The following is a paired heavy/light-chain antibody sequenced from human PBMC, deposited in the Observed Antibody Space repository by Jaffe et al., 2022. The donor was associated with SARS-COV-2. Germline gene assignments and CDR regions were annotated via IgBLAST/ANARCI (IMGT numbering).Heavy chain of an antibody. V-gene: IGHV4-38-2*02. CDR1: GYSIRSGYC. CDR2: ICHSGTT. CDR3: ATDTSVWASYRHDY. J-gene: IGHJ4*02. Sequence: QVQLQESGPGLVKASETLSLTCTVSGYSIRSGYCWGWIRQPPGKGLEWIGSICHSGTTYHNPSLKSRVTISLDTPKNQFSLKLRFVTAADTAVYYCATDTSVWASYRHDYWGQGTLVTVSS. D-gene: IGHD3-16*02.
Light chain of an antibody. CDR1: SSDVGNYNY. CDR2: DVS. CDR3: SSYTISSTLV. J-gene: IGLJ2*01. V-gene: IGLV2-14*01. Sequence: QSALTQPASVSGSPGQSIAMSCTGTSSDVGNYNYVSWYQQHPGKVPKLMIYDVSNRPSGVSDRFSGSKSGNTASLTISGLQAEDEADYYCSSYTISSTLVFGGGTKLTVL.